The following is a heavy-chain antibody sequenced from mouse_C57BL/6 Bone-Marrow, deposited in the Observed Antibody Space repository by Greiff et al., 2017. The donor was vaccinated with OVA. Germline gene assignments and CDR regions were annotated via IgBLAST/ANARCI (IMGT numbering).Heavy chain of an antibody. CDR2: INPNNGGT. D-gene: IGHD1-1*01. V-gene: IGHV1-26*01. J-gene: IGHJ1*03. Sequence: VQLQQSGPELVKPGASVKISCKASGYTFTDYYMNWVKQSHGKSLEWIGDINPNNGGTSYNQKFKGKATLTVDKSSSTAYMELRSLTSEESAVYYCAGYYYGRSPHWYFEVWGTGTTVTVSS. CDR3: AGYYYGRSPHWYFEV. CDR1: GYTFTDYY.